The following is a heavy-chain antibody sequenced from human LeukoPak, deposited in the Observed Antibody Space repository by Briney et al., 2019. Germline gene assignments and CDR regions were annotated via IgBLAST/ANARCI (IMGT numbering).Heavy chain of an antibody. CDR1: GYTFTGYY. V-gene: IGHV1-2*02. CDR3: ARGVPHCGGDCYDY. J-gene: IGHJ4*02. CDR2: INPNSGGT. D-gene: IGHD2-21*01. Sequence: GASVKVSCKASGYTFTGYYMHWVRQAPGQGLEWMGWINPNSGGTNYAQKFQGRVTMTRDTSISTAYMELSRLRSDDTAVYYCARGVPHCGGDCYDYWGQGTLVTVSS.